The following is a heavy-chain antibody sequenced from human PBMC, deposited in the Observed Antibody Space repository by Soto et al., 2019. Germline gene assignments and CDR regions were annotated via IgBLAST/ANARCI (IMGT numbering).Heavy chain of an antibody. CDR3: ARVLPDGWVEPGVVRGYLDT. CDR2: IIPIFGTT. CDR1: ADSFSSDG. D-gene: IGHD3-3*01. V-gene: IGHV1-69*01. Sequence: QVQLVQSGAEVKEPGSSVKVSCKASADSFSSDGISWVRQAPGQGLEWMGGIIPIFGTTNYAEKFQGRVTITADESTNTAYMELSSLRSEDTALYYCARVLPDGWVEPGVVRGYLDTWGRGTLVTVSS. J-gene: IGHJ4*02.